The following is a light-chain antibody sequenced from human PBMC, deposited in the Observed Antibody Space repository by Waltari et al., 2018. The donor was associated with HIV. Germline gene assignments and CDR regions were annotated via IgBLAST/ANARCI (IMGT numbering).Light chain of an antibody. J-gene: IGKJ5*01. Sequence: DIVMTQSPDSLAVSLGVRAHIKCRSSQNLIYDSNKKNYLGWYQQKPGQPPRLLIYGASTRESGVPDRFNGSGSGTDFTLTISSLQAEDVAVYYCQQYYNTPITFGQGTRLAIK. V-gene: IGKV4-1*01. CDR2: GAS. CDR1: QNLIYDSNKKNY. CDR3: QQYYNTPIT.